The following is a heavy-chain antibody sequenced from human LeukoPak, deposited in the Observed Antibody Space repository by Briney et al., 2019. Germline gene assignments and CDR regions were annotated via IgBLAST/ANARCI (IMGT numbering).Heavy chain of an antibody. CDR3: TCNAVGPHTGLDY. D-gene: IGHD1-26*01. Sequence: ASVTVSCKASGYTFTGYYVHWVRQAPGQGLEWMGCINPNSGDTKYAQKFQGRVTMTRDTSISTAYMELSSLGSDDTAVYYCTCNAVGPHTGLDYWGQGTLVTVSS. V-gene: IGHV1-2*02. CDR1: GYTFTGYY. J-gene: IGHJ4*02. CDR2: INPNSGDT.